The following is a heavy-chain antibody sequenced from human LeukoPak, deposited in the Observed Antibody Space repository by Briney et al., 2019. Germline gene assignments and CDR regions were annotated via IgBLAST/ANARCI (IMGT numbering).Heavy chain of an antibody. V-gene: IGHV3-23*01. CDR3: AKPGSGWYNDY. J-gene: IGHJ4*02. CDR1: GFSFSTYG. CDR2: ISGGGGST. Sequence: PGGSLRLSCAASGFSFSTYGMTWVRQAPGKGLEWVSSISGGGGSTFYSDSVQGRFTISRDSSKNTLYLQMNSLTVEDTAVYYCAKPGSGWYNDYWGQGTLVTVSS. D-gene: IGHD6-19*01.